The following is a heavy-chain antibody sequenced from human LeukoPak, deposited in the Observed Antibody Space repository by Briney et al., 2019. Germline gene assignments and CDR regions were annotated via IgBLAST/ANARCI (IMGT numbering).Heavy chain of an antibody. Sequence: PSETLSLTCTVSGGSISSSSYYWGWIRKPPGKGLEWIGSIYYSGSTYYNPSLKSRVTISVDTSKNQFSLKLSSVTAADTAVYYCARQPKLEKKYYYDSSGYYFDYWGQGTLVTVSS. J-gene: IGHJ4*02. CDR1: GGSISSSSYY. CDR2: IYYSGST. V-gene: IGHV4-39*01. CDR3: ARQPKLEKKYYYDSSGYYFDY. D-gene: IGHD3-22*01.